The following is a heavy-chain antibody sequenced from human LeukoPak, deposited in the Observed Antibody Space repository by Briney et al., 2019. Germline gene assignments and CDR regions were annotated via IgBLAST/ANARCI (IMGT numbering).Heavy chain of an antibody. CDR2: ISSSSSTI. D-gene: IGHD2-2*01. CDR3: ARGPRCSSTSCSPADAFDI. CDR1: GFTFSSYS. J-gene: IGHJ3*02. V-gene: IGHV3-48*01. Sequence: GGTLRLSCAASGFTFSSYSMNWVRQAPGKGLEWVSYISSSSSTIYYADSVKGRFTISRDNAKNSLYLQKNSLRAEDTAVYYCARGPRCSSTSCSPADAFDIWGQGTMVTVSS.